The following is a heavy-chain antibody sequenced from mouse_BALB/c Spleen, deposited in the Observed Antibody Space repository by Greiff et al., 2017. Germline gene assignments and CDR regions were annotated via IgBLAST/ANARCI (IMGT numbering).Heavy chain of an antibody. CDR3: ARELRAFAY. J-gene: IGHJ3*01. V-gene: IGHV5-6-3*01. Sequence: EVKLVESGGGLVQPGGSLKLSCAASGFTFSSYGMSWVRQTPDKRLELVATINSNGGSTYYPDSVKGRFTISRDNAKNTLYLQMSSLKSEDTAMYYCARELRAFAYGGQGTLVTVSA. CDR2: INSNGGST. CDR1: GFTFSSYG. D-gene: IGHD1-1*01.